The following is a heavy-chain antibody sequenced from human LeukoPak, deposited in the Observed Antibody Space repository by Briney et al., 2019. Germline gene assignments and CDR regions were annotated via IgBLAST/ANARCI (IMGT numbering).Heavy chain of an antibody. D-gene: IGHD3-10*01. CDR2: IWYDGSNK. J-gene: IGHJ3*02. Sequence: GRSLRLSCAASGFTFSSYGLHWVRQAPGKGLEWVAVIWYDGSNKYYADSVKGRFTISRDNSKNTLYLQMNSLRAEDTAVYYCARVQVRGPKKGTGAFDIWGQGTMVTVSS. V-gene: IGHV3-33*01. CDR1: GFTFSSYG. CDR3: ARVQVRGPKKGTGAFDI.